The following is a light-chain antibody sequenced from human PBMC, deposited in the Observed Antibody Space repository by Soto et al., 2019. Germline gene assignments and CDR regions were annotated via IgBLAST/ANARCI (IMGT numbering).Light chain of an antibody. J-gene: IGKJ5*01. Sequence: EIVMTQSPATLSLSPGERATLSCRASQSVSSNLAWYQQKPGQAPRLLIYGASTRATGIPARFSGSGSGTDFTLTISRLEPEDFAVYYCQQYGSSGTFGQGTRLEIK. V-gene: IGKV3-20*01. CDR2: GAS. CDR1: QSVSSN. CDR3: QQYGSSGT.